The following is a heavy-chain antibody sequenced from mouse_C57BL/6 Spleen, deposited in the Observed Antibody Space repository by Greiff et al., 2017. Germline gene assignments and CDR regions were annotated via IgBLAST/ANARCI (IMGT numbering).Heavy chain of an antibody. V-gene: IGHV5-9-1*02. D-gene: IGHD2-4*01. CDR3: TRGGGYDYGDYFDY. Sequence: EVKLMESGEGLVKPGGSLKLSCAASGFTFSSYAMSWVRQTPEKRLEWVAYISSGGDYIYYADTVKGRFTISRDNARNTLYLQMSSLKSEDTAMYYCTRGGGYDYGDYFDYWGQGTTLTVSS. CDR1: GFTFSSYA. J-gene: IGHJ2*01. CDR2: ISSGGDYI.